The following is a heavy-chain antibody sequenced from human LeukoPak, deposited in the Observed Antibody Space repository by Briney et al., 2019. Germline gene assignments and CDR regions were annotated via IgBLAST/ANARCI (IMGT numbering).Heavy chain of an antibody. Sequence: SETLSHTCAVYGGSFSGYYWSWIRQPPGKGLEWIGEINHSGSTNYNPSLKSRVTISVDTSKNQFSLKLSSVTAADTAVYYCARTWTPGGDAFDIWGQGTMVIVSS. V-gene: IGHV4-34*01. CDR2: INHSGST. CDR3: ARTWTPGGDAFDI. D-gene: IGHD3/OR15-3a*01. CDR1: GGSFSGYY. J-gene: IGHJ3*02.